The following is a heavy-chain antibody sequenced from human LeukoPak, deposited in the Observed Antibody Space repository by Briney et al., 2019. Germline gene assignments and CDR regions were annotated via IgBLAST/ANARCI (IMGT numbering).Heavy chain of an antibody. CDR2: INHSGST. CDR1: GGSISSSVYY. V-gene: IGHV4-39*07. CDR3: ARGVAVAITPYYFDY. J-gene: IGHJ4*02. Sequence: SETLSLTCTVSGGSISSSVYYWGWIRQPPGKGLEWIGEINHSGSTNYNPSLKSRVTISVDTSKNQFSLKRSSVTAADTAVCYCARGVAVAITPYYFDYWGQGTLVTVSS. D-gene: IGHD2-2*02.